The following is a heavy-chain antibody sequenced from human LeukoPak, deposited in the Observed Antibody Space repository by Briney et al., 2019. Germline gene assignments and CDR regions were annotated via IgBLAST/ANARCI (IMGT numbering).Heavy chain of an antibody. J-gene: IGHJ4*02. D-gene: IGHD5-12*01. V-gene: IGHV4-59*01. CDR1: GGSISSNY. Sequence: SGTLSLTCTVSGGSISSNYWSWIRQPPGKGLEWIGYIYNSGGINYNPSLKSRVAISVDTSKNQFSLKLNSVTAADTAVYYCARTSGYTYFDYWGQGTLVTVSS. CDR3: ARTSGYTYFDY. CDR2: IYNSGGI.